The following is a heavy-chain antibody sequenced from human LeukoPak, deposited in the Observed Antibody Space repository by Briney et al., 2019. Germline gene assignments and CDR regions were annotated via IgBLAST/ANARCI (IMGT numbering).Heavy chain of an antibody. CDR2: ISPGGGTT. Sequence: ASVKVSCKASGYTFTTYYMRWVRQAPGQGLEWMGIISPGGGTTSYAQKFQGRVTMTRDTSTSTVYMDLSSLRSEDTAVYYCARELSSGYYYFDYWGQGTLVTVSS. J-gene: IGHJ4*02. V-gene: IGHV1-46*03. CDR3: ARELSSGYYYFDY. D-gene: IGHD3-22*01. CDR1: GYTFTTYY.